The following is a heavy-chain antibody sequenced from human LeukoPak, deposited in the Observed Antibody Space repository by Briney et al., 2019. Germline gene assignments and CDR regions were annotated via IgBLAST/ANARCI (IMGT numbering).Heavy chain of an antibody. CDR2: ISWNSGSI. CDR1: GFIFNNYA. CDR3: AKGREYYYYFGMDV. Sequence: GGSLRLSCAGSGFIFNNYAMHWVRQVPGKGLEWVSGISWNSGSIGYAASVKGRFTISRDNAKNSLYLQMNSLRAEDTALYYCAKGREYYYYFGMDVWGQGTTVTVSS. V-gene: IGHV3-9*01. J-gene: IGHJ6*02. D-gene: IGHD3-10*01.